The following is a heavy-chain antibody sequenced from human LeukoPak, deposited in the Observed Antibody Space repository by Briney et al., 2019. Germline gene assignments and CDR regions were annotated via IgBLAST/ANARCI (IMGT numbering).Heavy chain of an antibody. V-gene: IGHV3-66*01. CDR1: GYTFTSYG. Sequence: GASVKVSCKASGYTFTSYGISWVRQAPGKGLEWVSVIYSGGSTYYADSVKGRFTISRDNSKNTLYLQMNSLRAEDTAVYYCAGSVSGSYWGQGTLVTVS. J-gene: IGHJ4*02. D-gene: IGHD1-26*01. CDR3: AGSVSGSY. CDR2: IYSGGST.